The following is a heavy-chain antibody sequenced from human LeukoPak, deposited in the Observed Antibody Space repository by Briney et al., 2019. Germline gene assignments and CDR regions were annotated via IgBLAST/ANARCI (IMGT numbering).Heavy chain of an antibody. V-gene: IGHV3-9*03. CDR3: AKDRGYCSGTSCYPDAFDI. Sequence: GGSLRLSCAASGFTFDDYAMHWVRQAPGKGLEWVSGISWNSGNIAYADSVKGRFTISRDNAKNSLYLQMNSLRAEDVALYYCAKDRGYCSGTSCYPDAFDIWGQGTMVTVSS. CDR1: GFTFDDYA. D-gene: IGHD2-2*01. CDR2: ISWNSGNI. J-gene: IGHJ3*02.